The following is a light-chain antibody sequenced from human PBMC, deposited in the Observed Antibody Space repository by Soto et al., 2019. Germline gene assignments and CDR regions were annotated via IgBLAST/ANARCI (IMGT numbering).Light chain of an antibody. CDR3: QAWDSSTVV. CDR2: QNS. Sequence: SYELTQPPSVSVSPGQTASITCSGDKLGNKYASWYQQKPGQSPVLVIHQNSKRPSGIPERFSGSNSGNTATLTISGTQPMDEADYYCQAWDSSTVVFGGGTQLTVL. V-gene: IGLV3-1*01. J-gene: IGLJ2*01. CDR1: KLGNKY.